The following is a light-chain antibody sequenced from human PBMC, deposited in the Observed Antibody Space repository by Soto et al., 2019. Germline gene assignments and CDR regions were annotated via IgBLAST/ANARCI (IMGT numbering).Light chain of an antibody. CDR2: GAS. CDR3: HQRSNWIDT. CDR1: QSVRSN. Sequence: EIVMTQSPATLSVSPGERATLSYRASQSVRSNLDWYQKNPGQAPRLLIYGASTRATGIPARLSGSGSGTDFTLTISSIEDEDFAVYYCHQRSNWIDTFGQGTRLEIK. J-gene: IGKJ5*01. V-gene: IGKV3D-15*01.